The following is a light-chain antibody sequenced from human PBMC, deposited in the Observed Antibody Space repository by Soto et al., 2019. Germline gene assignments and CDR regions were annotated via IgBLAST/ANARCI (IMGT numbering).Light chain of an antibody. CDR2: GAS. CDR3: QHYGTPPYT. J-gene: IGKJ2*01. Sequence: EIVLTQSPGTLSLSPGKRATLSCRASQSGSGSYLAWYQQKPGQPPRLLIYGASSRATGIPDRLSGSGSGTDFTLTFSRLEPEDFAVYYCQHYGTPPYTFGQGTKLEIK. CDR1: QSGSGSY. V-gene: IGKV3-20*01.